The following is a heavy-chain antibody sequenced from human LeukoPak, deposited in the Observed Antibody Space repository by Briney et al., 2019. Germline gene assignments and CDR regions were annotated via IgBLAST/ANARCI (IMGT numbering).Heavy chain of an antibody. D-gene: IGHD3-10*01. CDR3: ATYGSGSHKSQPFDY. V-gene: IGHV3-30*04. J-gene: IGHJ4*02. Sequence: PGRSLGLSCAASGFTFSSYAMHWVRQAPGKGLEWVAVISYDGSNKYYADSVKGRFTISRDNSKNTLYLQMNSLRAEDTAVYYCATYGSGSHKSQPFDYWGQGTLVTVSS. CDR1: GFTFSSYA. CDR2: ISYDGSNK.